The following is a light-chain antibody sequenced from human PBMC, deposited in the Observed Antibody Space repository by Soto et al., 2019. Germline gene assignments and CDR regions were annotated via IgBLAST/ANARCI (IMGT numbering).Light chain of an antibody. CDR2: EVN. V-gene: IGLV2-14*01. J-gene: IGLJ3*02. CDR1: SRDVGAFNY. CDR3: SSYTTSGTYVL. Sequence: QSALTQPASVSGSPGQSITISCTGTSRDVGAFNYASWYQQHPDKAPKLLISEVNNRPSGVSHRFSGSKSGNTASLTISGFQPADEADYYCSSYTTSGTYVLFGGGTKLTVL.